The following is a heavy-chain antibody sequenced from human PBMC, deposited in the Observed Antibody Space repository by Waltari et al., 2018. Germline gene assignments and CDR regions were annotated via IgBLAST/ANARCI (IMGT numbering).Heavy chain of an antibody. CDR1: DYTFTSSY. CDR2: INPSGGST. D-gene: IGHD2-21*01. V-gene: IGHV1-46*01. CDR3: ALDRGALWMDV. J-gene: IGHJ6*02. Sequence: QVQLVQSGAEVKKPGASVKISCKTSDYTFTSSYIHWVRQAPGQGLEWMGIINPSGGSTSYAQKFQGRVTMTRDTSTSTVYMGLSSLRSEDTAVYYCALDRGALWMDVWGQGTTVTVSS.